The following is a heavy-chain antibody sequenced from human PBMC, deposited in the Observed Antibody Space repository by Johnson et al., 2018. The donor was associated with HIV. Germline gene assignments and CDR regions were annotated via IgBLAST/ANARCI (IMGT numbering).Heavy chain of an antibody. V-gene: IGHV3-66*01. J-gene: IGHJ3*01. CDR1: GFTFSSYW. D-gene: IGHD6-25*01. CDR2: IYSGGST. Sequence: MQLVESGGGLVQPGGSLRLSCAASGFTFSSYWMSWVRQAPGKGLEWVSVIYSGGSTYYADSVKGRFTISRDNSKNTLYLQMNSLRAEDTAVYYCARDGPSAAVWGQGTMVTVSS. CDR3: ARDGPSAAV.